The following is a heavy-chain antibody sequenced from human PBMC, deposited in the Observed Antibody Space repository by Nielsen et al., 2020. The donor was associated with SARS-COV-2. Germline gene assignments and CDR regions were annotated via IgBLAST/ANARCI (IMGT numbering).Heavy chain of an antibody. V-gene: IGHV4-39*07. CDR1: DGFMSTSSHY. D-gene: IGHD1-26*01. CDR3: AREEQADAFDI. J-gene: IGHJ3*02. CDR2: IYYSGST. Sequence: SETLSLTCTVSDGFMSTSSHYWGWIRQPPGRGLEWVGSIYYSGSTYYNPSLKSRVTISVDTSKNQFSLKLSSVTAADTAVYYCAREEQADAFDIWGQGTMVTVSS.